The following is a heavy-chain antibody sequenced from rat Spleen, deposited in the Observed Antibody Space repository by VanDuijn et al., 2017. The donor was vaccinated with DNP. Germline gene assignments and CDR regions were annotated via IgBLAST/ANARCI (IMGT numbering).Heavy chain of an antibody. V-gene: IGHV5-7*01. Sequence: EVQLVESGGGLVQPGRSLKLSCAASGFTFSDYYMAWVRQAPTKGLEWVATISYDGSSTYYGDSVKGRFTISRDNAKSTLYLQMDSLRSEDTATYFCARDDYGSYGAMDPWGQGTSVTVSS. D-gene: IGHD1-3*01. J-gene: IGHJ4*01. CDR1: GFTFSDYY. CDR2: ISYDGSST. CDR3: ARDDYGSYGAMDP.